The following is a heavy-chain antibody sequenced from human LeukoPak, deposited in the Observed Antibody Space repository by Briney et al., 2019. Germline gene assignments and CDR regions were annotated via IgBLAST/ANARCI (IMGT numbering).Heavy chain of an antibody. CDR2: INWNGGST. CDR1: GFTFDDYG. V-gene: IGHV3-20*04. J-gene: IGHJ3*02. D-gene: IGHD2-21*01. Sequence: GGSLRLSCAASGFTFDDYGMSWVRQAPGKGLEWVSGINWNGGSTGYADSVKGRFTIPRDNLKNTLYLQMNSLRAEDTAVYYCARGGSGDIFDIWGQGTMVTVSS. CDR3: ARGGSGDIFDI.